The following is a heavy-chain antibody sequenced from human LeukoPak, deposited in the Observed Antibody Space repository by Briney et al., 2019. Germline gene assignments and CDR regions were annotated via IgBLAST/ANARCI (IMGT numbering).Heavy chain of an antibody. CDR3: ARDIDNYGDYIPY. J-gene: IGHJ4*02. D-gene: IGHD4-17*01. CDR1: EFTFRRYG. V-gene: IGHV3-21*01. CDR2: ISSSSSYM. Sequence: GGSLRLFCAASEFTFRRYGMNWVRQAPGKGLEWVSSISSSSSYMYYADSVKGRFTISRDNAKNSLYLQMNSLRAEDTAVYYCARDIDNYGDYIPYWGQGTLVTVSS.